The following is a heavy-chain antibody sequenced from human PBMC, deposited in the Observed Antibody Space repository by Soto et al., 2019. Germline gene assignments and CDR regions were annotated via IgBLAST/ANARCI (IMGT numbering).Heavy chain of an antibody. D-gene: IGHD1-26*01. CDR2: ISNDGSNK. Sequence: QVQLVESGGGVVQPGRSLRLSCAASGFTFSSYTMHWVRQAPGKGLEWVAVISNDGSNKYYADSVKGRFTISRDNSNNTLYLQMNSLRAEDTAVYYCVRESGSYSPLDSWGQGTLVTVSS. CDR1: GFTFSSYT. J-gene: IGHJ4*02. CDR3: VRESGSYSPLDS. V-gene: IGHV3-30-3*01.